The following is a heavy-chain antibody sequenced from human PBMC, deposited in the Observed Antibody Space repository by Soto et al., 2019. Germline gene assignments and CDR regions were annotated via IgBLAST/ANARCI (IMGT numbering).Heavy chain of an antibody. J-gene: IGHJ6*02. CDR1: GFIFSNYG. CDR3: ARDRGIGELSSYYYGMDV. CDR2: IRYNGSNT. V-gene: IGHV3-33*01. Sequence: GGSLRLSCAASGFIFSNYGMHWVRQAPGKGLEWVAVIRYNGSNTFQADSVKGRFTISRDNSKNTLYLQMNSLRVEDTAMYYCARDRGIGELSSYYYGMDVWGQGTTVTVSS. D-gene: IGHD3-16*02.